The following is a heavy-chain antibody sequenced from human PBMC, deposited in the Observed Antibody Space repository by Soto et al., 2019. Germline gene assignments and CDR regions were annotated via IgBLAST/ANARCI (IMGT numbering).Heavy chain of an antibody. Sequence: QLQLQESGPGLVKPSESLSLTCTVSSGSISSSYYYWGWIRQPPGKGLEWIGAIYYTGSTYYNPPLQSRVTISVDTSKNQFSLKMSSVTAADTAVYFCARQAGAFGDYIDVWGKGATVTVSS. CDR2: IYYTGST. D-gene: IGHD3-16*01. CDR1: SGSISSSYYY. CDR3: ARQAGAFGDYIDV. V-gene: IGHV4-39*01. J-gene: IGHJ6*03.